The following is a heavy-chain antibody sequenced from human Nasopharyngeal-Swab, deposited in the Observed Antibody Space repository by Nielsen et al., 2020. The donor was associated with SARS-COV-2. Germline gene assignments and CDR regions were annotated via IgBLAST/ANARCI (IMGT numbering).Heavy chain of an antibody. D-gene: IGHD3-10*01. Sequence: GESLKISCAASGFTFSNYGMHWVRQAPGKGLEWVAVIWYDGSNKYYADSVKGRFTISRDNSKNTVYLQMNSLRAEDTAVYYCARDRVLWFGENWFDPWGQGTLVTVSS. V-gene: IGHV3-33*01. CDR2: IWYDGSNK. J-gene: IGHJ5*02. CDR1: GFTFSNYG. CDR3: ARDRVLWFGENWFDP.